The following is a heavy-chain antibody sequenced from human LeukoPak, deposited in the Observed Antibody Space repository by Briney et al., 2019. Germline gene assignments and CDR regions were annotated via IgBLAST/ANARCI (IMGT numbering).Heavy chain of an antibody. Sequence: ASVKVSCKASGYTFTSYAIHWVRQAPGQRLEWMGWISAGNGNTKYSQNFQGRVTFISNTFATTAFMELSSLRSEDAAVYYCARDSGSGSNDYWGQGTLVTVSS. CDR3: ARDSGSGSNDY. CDR1: GYTFTSYA. V-gene: IGHV1-3*01. D-gene: IGHD1-26*01. J-gene: IGHJ4*02. CDR2: ISAGNGNT.